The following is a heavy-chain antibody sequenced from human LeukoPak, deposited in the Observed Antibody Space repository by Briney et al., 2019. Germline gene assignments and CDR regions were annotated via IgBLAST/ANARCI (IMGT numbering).Heavy chain of an antibody. J-gene: IGHJ4*02. Sequence: GGSLRLSCAASGFTFSSYSMNWVRQAPGKGLEWVSSISSSSSYIYYADSVKGRFTISRDNAKNSLYLQMNSLRAEDTAVYYCARDGRDILTGLFDYWGQGTLVTVSS. CDR1: GFTFSSYS. CDR2: ISSSSSYI. CDR3: ARDGRDILTGLFDY. V-gene: IGHV3-21*01. D-gene: IGHD3-9*01.